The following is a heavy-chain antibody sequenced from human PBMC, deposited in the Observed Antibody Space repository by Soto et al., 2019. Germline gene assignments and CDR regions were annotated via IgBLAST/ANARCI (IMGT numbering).Heavy chain of an antibody. J-gene: IGHJ4*02. D-gene: IGHD6-13*01. CDR1: GFSFSSYS. Sequence: XVFFRLPFAASGFSFSSYSMNGVRRAPGKGLEWVSSISSSSSYIYYADSVKGRFTISRDNAKNSLYLQMNSLRAEDTAVYYCARGVAAAGTRFSDSWGQGTVVTVSS. CDR2: ISSSSSYI. V-gene: IGHV3-21*01. CDR3: ARGVAAAGTRFSDS.